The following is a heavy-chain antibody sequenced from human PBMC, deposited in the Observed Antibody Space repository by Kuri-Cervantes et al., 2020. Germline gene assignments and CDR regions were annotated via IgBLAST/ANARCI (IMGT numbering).Heavy chain of an antibody. V-gene: IGHV3-9*01. CDR3: AKDITRTFNSFDI. CDR1: GFTFDDYA. CDR2: ISWNSGYI. D-gene: IGHD1-14*01. Sequence: SLKISCEASGFTFDDYAMHWVRQGPGKGLEWVSGISWNSGYIVYADSVEGRLTISRDNAKNSLYLQMNSLRAEDTALYYCAKDITRTFNSFDIWGQGTMVTVSS. J-gene: IGHJ3*02.